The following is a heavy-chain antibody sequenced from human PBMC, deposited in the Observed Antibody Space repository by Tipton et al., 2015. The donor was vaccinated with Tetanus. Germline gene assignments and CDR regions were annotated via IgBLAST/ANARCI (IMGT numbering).Heavy chain of an antibody. V-gene: IGHV1-2*02. CDR2: INPNSGGT. CDR3: ARASIPGYSSSWRDY. Sequence: QSGAEVKKPGASVKVSCKASGYTFTGYYMHWVRQAPGQGLEWMGWINPNSGGTNYAQKFQGRVTMTRDTSISTAYMELSRLRSDDTAVYYCARASIPGYSSSWRDYWGQGTLVTVSS. CDR1: GYTFTGYY. D-gene: IGHD6-13*01. J-gene: IGHJ4*02.